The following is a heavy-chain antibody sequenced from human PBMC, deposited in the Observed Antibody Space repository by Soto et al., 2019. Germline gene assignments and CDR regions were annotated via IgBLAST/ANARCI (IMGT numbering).Heavy chain of an antibody. CDR3: ARGLYYYESSGYYSP. CDR1: GFTFGSYS. V-gene: IGHV3-21*01. D-gene: IGHD3-22*01. Sequence: PGGSISLSCAAYGFTFGSYSMKLVRQAPGKGLEWVSSISSSSSYIYYADSVKGRFTISRDNAKNSLYLQMNSLRAEDTAVYYCARGLYYYESSGYYSPWGRGT. J-gene: IGHJ5*02. CDR2: ISSSSSYI.